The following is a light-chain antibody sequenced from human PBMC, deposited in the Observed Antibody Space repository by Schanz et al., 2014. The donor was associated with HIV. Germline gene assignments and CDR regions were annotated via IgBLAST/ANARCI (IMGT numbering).Light chain of an antibody. CDR3: SSYTTSSTPNYV. CDR2: DVT. CDR1: SSDVGGYNY. Sequence: QSVLTQPASLSGSPGQSITISCTGTSSDVGGYNYVSWYQQHPGKAPKLMIYDVTNRPSGVSNRFSGSKSGNTASLTISGLQAEDEADYYCSSYTTSSTPNYVFGPGTKLTVL. J-gene: IGLJ1*01. V-gene: IGLV2-14*03.